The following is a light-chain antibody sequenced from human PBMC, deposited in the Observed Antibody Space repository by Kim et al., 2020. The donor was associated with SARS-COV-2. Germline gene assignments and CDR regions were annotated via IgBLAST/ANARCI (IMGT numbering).Light chain of an antibody. V-gene: IGLV1-44*01. CDR1: SSHIRINP. CDR3: AAWDISLNGRV. CDR2: SNN. J-gene: IGLJ3*02. Sequence: GQRYTISCPGSSSHIRINPRSWYPQVPGTAPTLRIYSNNQRPSGVPVRSSGSKSGTSASLDISGLQSEDEGDYYCAAWDISLNGRVFGGGTQLTVL.